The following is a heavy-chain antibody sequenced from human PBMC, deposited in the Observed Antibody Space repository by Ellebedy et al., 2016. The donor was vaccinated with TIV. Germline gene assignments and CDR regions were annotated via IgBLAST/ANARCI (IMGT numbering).Heavy chain of an antibody. V-gene: IGHV4-39*01. CDR3: ARGQYNSGTKSMDV. J-gene: IGHJ6*02. CDR1: GGSISSSSYW. D-gene: IGHD6-19*01. Sequence: SETLSLXXTVSGGSISSSSYWWGWIRQPPGKGLEWIGSIYYTGRTLYNPSLESRVTISAETSKNQLSVKLTSVTAADTAVYYCARGQYNSGTKSMDVWGRGTTVTVSS. CDR2: IYYTGRT.